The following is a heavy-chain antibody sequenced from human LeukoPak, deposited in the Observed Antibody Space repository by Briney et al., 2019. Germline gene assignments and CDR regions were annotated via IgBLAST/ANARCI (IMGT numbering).Heavy chain of an antibody. V-gene: IGHV4-38-2*02. Sequence: SETLSLTCTVSGYSISSGYYWGWIRQPPGKGLEWIGSIYHTGSTYYNPSLKSRVTISVDTSKNHFSLKLSSVTAADTAVYYCARDEGDYFFDYWGQGTLVTVSS. D-gene: IGHD3-16*01. CDR1: GYSISSGYY. CDR3: ARDEGDYFFDY. CDR2: IYHTGST. J-gene: IGHJ4*02.